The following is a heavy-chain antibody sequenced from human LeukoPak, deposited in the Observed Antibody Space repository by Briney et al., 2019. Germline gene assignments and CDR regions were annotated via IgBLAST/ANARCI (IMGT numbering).Heavy chain of an antibody. Sequence: PSETLSLTSTVSGDSINGYYWTWIRQPPGKGLEWIGCVYSSGSTNYNPSLKSRVTISVDTSINQFSLKLTSVTAADTAVYYCARHRFNSAWSTFDIWGQGTMVTVSS. D-gene: IGHD6-19*01. CDR2: VYSSGST. J-gene: IGHJ3*02. CDR3: ARHRFNSAWSTFDI. CDR1: GDSINGYY. V-gene: IGHV4-59*08.